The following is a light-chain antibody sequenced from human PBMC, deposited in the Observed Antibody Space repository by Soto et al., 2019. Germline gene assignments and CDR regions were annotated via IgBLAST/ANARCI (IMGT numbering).Light chain of an antibody. CDR2: GAS. V-gene: IGKV3-20*01. CDR1: QSVNSDY. CDR3: QQYGSSFFT. Sequence: PGERATLSCRASQSVNSDYLAWYRQRPGQPPRLLIYGASSRATGIPDRFSGSGSGTDFTLTISRLEPEDFAVYYCQQYGSSFFTFGPGTKVDIK. J-gene: IGKJ3*01.